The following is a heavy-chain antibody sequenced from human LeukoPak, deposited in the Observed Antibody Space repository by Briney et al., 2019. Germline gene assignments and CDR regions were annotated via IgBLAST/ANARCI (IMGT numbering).Heavy chain of an antibody. V-gene: IGHV3-30*18. CDR2: ISYDGSNK. J-gene: IGHJ4*02. CDR3: AKADGSGKFDY. Sequence: GGSLRLSCAASGFTFSSYGMHWVRQAPGKGLEWVAVISYDGSNKYYADSVKGRFTISRDNSKNTLYLQMNSLRAEDTAVYYCAKADGSGKFDYWGQGTLVTVSS. D-gene: IGHD3-10*01. CDR1: GFTFSSYG.